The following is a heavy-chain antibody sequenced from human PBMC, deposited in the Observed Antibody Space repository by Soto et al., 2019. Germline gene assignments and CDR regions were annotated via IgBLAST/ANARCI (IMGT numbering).Heavy chain of an antibody. V-gene: IGHV3-20*04. CDR3: ARDGGVVVAVDAFYV. Sequence: PGGSLRLSCAASGFTFDDHGMTWVRQAPGKGLEWVSGITWNGATTGYADSVKGRFTISRDNAKNSLYLQMNSLRVEDTALYYCARDGGVVVAVDAFYVWGQGTMVTVSS. CDR2: ITWNGATT. J-gene: IGHJ3*01. CDR1: GFTFDDHG. D-gene: IGHD6-19*01.